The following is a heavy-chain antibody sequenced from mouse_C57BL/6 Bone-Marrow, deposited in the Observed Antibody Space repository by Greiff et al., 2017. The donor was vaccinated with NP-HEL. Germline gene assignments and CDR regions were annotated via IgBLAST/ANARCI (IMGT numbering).Heavy chain of an antibody. CDR2: INPSTGGT. Sequence: EVQLQESGPELVKPGASVKISCKASGYSFTGYYMHWVKQSSEKSLEWIGEINPSTGGTSYNQKFKGKATLTVDKSSSTAYMQLKSLTSEDSAVYYCARGRYYYGTYFDYWGQGTTLTVSS. D-gene: IGHD1-1*01. V-gene: IGHV1-43*01. J-gene: IGHJ2*01. CDR1: GYSFTGYY. CDR3: ARGRYYYGTYFDY.